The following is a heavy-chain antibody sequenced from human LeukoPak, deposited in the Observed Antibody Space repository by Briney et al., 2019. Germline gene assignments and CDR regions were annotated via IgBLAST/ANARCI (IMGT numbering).Heavy chain of an antibody. Sequence: GGSLRLSCAASGFSVSQSYMSWVRQAPGKGLEWVSIIYAGGNTYYADSVKGRFTISRDTSNNTSYLEMNSLRVEDTAIYYCARDGAIVAGTAQHWGQGALVTVSS. J-gene: IGHJ1*01. CDR3: ARDGAIVAGTAQH. V-gene: IGHV3-53*01. CDR1: GFSVSQSY. CDR2: IYAGGNT. D-gene: IGHD5-12*01.